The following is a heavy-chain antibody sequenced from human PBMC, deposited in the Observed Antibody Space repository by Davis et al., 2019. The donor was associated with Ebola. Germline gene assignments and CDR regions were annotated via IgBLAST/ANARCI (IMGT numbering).Heavy chain of an antibody. Sequence: SVKVSCKASGGFFSSFLISWVRQAPGQGLEWMGGIIPISGSTHYAQKFLGRVSITADASTSTGYMEVSSLRSEDTAVYYCTRTMREDTGEYGMDVWGQGTTVTVS. D-gene: IGHD3-22*01. CDR1: GGFFSSFL. J-gene: IGHJ6*02. CDR2: IIPISGST. V-gene: IGHV1-69*13. CDR3: TRTMREDTGEYGMDV.